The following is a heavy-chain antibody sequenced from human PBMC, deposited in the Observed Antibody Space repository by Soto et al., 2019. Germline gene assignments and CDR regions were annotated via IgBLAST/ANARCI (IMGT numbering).Heavy chain of an antibody. V-gene: IGHV4-30-4*01. CDR2: IYYSGST. D-gene: IGHD3-16*01. J-gene: IGHJ6*02. CDR3: ARHGGALAYYYGMDV. Sequence: SETLSLTCTVSGGSISSGGYYWSWIRQPPGKGLEWIGYIYYSGSTYYNPSLKSRITISVDTSKNQFSLKLSSVTAADTAVYYCARHGGALAYYYGMDVWGQGTTVTVSS. CDR1: GGSISSGGYY.